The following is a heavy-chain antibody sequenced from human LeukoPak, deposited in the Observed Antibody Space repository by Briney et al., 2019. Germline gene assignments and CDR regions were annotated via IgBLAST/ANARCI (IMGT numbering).Heavy chain of an antibody. CDR2: IYTSGGT. J-gene: IGHJ5*02. V-gene: IGHV4-4*07. D-gene: IGHD3-3*01. CDR3: ARLLLRSWFDP. Sequence: SETLSLTCTVSGGSISSYYWSWIRQPAGKGLEWIGRIYTSGGTNYNPSLKSRVTISVDTSKNQFSLKLSSVTAADTAVYYCARLLLRSWFDPWGQGTLVTVSS. CDR1: GGSISSYY.